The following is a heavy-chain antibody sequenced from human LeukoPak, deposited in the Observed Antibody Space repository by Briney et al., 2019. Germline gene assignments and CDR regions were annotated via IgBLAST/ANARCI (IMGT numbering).Heavy chain of an antibody. D-gene: IGHD2-2*01. CDR3: ARASTGGAFDI. CDR1: GGTFSSYA. Sequence: SVKVSCKASGGTFSSYAIIWVRQAPGQGLEWMGRIIPILGIANYAQKFQGRVTITADKSTSTAYMELSSLRSEDTAVYYCARASTGGAFDIWGQGTMVTVSS. V-gene: IGHV1-69*04. CDR2: IIPILGIA. J-gene: IGHJ3*02.